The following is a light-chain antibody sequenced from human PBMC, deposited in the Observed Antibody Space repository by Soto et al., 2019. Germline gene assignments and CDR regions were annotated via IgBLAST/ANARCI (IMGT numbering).Light chain of an antibody. V-gene: IGKV3-20*01. J-gene: IGKJ1*01. Sequence: ESVWTQSPGTLSLSPGERATLSCRASQSVSSSYLAWYQQKPGQAPRLLIYGASSRATGIPDRFSGSGSGTDFTLTISRLEPEDFAVYYCQQYGSSPPKTFGQGTKVDIK. CDR1: QSVSSSY. CDR2: GAS. CDR3: QQYGSSPPKT.